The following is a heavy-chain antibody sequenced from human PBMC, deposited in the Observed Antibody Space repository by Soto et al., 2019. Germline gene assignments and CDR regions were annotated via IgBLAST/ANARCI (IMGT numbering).Heavy chain of an antibody. Sequence: ASVKVSCKASGGTFSSYAISWVRQAPGQGLEWMGGIIPIFGTANYAQKFQGRVTITADESTSTAYMELSSLRSEDTAVYYCASPKFRFWQQLDPWGQGTLVTVSS. CDR1: GGTFSSYA. J-gene: IGHJ5*02. V-gene: IGHV1-69*13. CDR3: ASPKFRFWQQLDP. D-gene: IGHD3-3*01. CDR2: IIPIFGTA.